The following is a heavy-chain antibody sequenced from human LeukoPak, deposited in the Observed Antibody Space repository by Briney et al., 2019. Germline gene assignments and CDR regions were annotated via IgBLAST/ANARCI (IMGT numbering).Heavy chain of an antibody. Sequence: ASVKVSCKASGYTFGDYYMYWLRLAPGEGHEWMGRINPKSGDTNYAQNFQGRVTMTRDTSMNTAYMELSRLRSDDTAVYFCARGYCSGGSCYLVENWFDFWGQGTLVTVSS. CDR2: INPKSGDT. D-gene: IGHD2-15*01. J-gene: IGHJ5*01. V-gene: IGHV1-2*06. CDR3: ARGYCSGGSCYLVENWFDF. CDR1: GYTFGDYY.